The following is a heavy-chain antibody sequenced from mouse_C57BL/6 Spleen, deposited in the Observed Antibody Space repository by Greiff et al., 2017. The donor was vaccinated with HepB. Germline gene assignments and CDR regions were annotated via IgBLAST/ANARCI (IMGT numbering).Heavy chain of an antibody. CDR1: GYAFSSSW. CDR2: IYPGDGDT. V-gene: IGHV1-82*01. CDR3: ARGDDYWYFDV. Sequence: QVQLQQSGPELVKPGASVKISCKASGYAFSSSWMNWVKQRPGKGLEWIGRIYPGDGDTNYNGKFKGKATLTADKSSSTAYMQLSSLTSEDSAVYFCARGDDYWYFDVWGTGTTVTVSS. D-gene: IGHD2-3*01. J-gene: IGHJ1*03.